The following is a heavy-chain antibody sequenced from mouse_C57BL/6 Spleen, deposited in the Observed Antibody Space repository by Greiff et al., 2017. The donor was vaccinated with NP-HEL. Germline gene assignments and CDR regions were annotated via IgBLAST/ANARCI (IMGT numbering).Heavy chain of an antibody. CDR1: GFTFSSYA. CDR3: ARAYGSSCWFAY. D-gene: IGHD1-1*01. J-gene: IGHJ3*01. V-gene: IGHV5-4*03. CDR2: ISDGGSYT. Sequence: EVKVVESGGGLVKPGGSLKLSCAASGFTFSSYAMSWVRQTPEKRLEWVATISDGGSYTYYPDNVKGRFTISRDNAKNNLYLQMSHLKSEDTAMYYCARAYGSSCWFAYWGQGTLVTVSA.